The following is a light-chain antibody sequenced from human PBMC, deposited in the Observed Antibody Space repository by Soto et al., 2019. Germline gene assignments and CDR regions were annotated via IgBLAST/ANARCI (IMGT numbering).Light chain of an antibody. Sequence: EIVLTQSPATLSLSPGERATLSCRASQSVSSYLAWYQQKPGQAPRLLIYDASNRSTGIPARFSGSGSGTDFALAISSLEPEDFGVYYCQQRSNWPRLTFGGGTKVELK. V-gene: IGKV3-11*01. CDR3: QQRSNWPRLT. CDR2: DAS. CDR1: QSVSSY. J-gene: IGKJ4*01.